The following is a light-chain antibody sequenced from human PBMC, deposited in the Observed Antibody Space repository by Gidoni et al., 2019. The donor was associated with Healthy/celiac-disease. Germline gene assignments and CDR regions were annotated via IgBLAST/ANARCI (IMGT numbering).Light chain of an antibody. J-gene: IGLJ3*02. Sequence: SYALPQPPSVSVSPGQTARITCSGDALPKQYAYWYQQKPGQAPVLVIYKDSERPSGIPERFSGSSSGTTVTLTISGVQAEDEADYYCQSADSSGTLWVFGGGTKLTVL. CDR2: KDS. V-gene: IGLV3-25*03. CDR3: QSADSSGTLWV. CDR1: ALPKQY.